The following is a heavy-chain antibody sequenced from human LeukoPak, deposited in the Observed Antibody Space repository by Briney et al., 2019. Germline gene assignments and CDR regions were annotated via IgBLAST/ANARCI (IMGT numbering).Heavy chain of an antibody. CDR3: ARDSRAPEIEDYYYGMDV. V-gene: IGHV1-46*01. CDR2: INPSGGST. CDR1: GYTFTSYY. J-gene: IGHJ6*02. D-gene: IGHD1-14*01. Sequence: ASVKVSCKASGYTFTSYYMHWVRQAPGQGLEWMGIINPSGGSTSYAQKFQGRVTMTRDTSTSTVYMELSSLRSEDTAVYYCARDSRAPEIEDYYYGMDVWGQGTTVTVSS.